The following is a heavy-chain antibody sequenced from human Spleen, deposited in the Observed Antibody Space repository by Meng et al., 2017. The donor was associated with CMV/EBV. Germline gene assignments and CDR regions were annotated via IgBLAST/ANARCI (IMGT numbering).Heavy chain of an antibody. CDR2: MFYGGST. V-gene: IGHV4-59*01. CDR1: GGSISDYY. Sequence: SETLSLTCTVSGGSISDYYWSWIRQSPGKGLEWIGYMFYGGSTNYNPSLKSRATISVDASKRQSSLRLNSVAAADTAVYFCARGQAFGYYFDYWGQGRLVPSPQ. J-gene: IGHJ4*02. D-gene: IGHD3-10*01. CDR3: ARGQAFGYYFDY.